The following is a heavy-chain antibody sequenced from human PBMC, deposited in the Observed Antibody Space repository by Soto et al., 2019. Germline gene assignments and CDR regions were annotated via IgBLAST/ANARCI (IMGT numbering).Heavy chain of an antibody. CDR3: ARAAALTLTRFSDLDV. CDR1: GGTVSSYS. V-gene: IGHV1-69*18. D-gene: IGHD6-25*01. CDR2: LIPRFGPT. J-gene: IGHJ6*02. Sequence: QVQLVQSGAEVKTPGSSVNFSCEASGGTVSSYSINWVRQAPGQGLEWMGRLIPRFGPTDYAQRYLGRVICAADESTNTATMEVTDLTPGDTAEYSCARAAALTLTRFSDLDVWGQGTTVTVSS.